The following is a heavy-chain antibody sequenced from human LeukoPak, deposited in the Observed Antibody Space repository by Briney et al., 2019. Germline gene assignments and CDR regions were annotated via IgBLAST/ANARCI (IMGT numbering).Heavy chain of an antibody. J-gene: IGHJ6*03. V-gene: IGHV1-69*13. D-gene: IGHD2-2*02. CDR1: GGTFSSYA. CDR2: ISSIFGTA. Sequence: SVKVSCKASGGTFSSYAISWVRQAPGQGREWMGGISSIFGTANYAQKFQGRVTVTADESTSTAYMELSSLRSEDTAVYYCARGGNLYCSSTSCYKHYYYYMDVWGKGTTVTVSS. CDR3: ARGGNLYCSSTSCYKHYYYYMDV.